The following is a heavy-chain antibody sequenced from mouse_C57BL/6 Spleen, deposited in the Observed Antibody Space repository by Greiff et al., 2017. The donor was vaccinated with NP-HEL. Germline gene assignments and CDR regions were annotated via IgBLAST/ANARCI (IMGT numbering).Heavy chain of an antibody. Sequence: EVMLVESGEGLVKPGGSLKLSCAASGFTFSSYAMSWVRQTPEKRLEWVAYISSGGDYIYYADTVKGRFTISRDNARNTLYLQMSSLKSEDTAMYYCTRALYSGAMDYWGQGTSVTVSS. CDR2: ISSGGDYI. CDR1: GFTFSSYA. CDR3: TRALYSGAMDY. J-gene: IGHJ4*01. V-gene: IGHV5-9-1*02. D-gene: IGHD2-1*01.